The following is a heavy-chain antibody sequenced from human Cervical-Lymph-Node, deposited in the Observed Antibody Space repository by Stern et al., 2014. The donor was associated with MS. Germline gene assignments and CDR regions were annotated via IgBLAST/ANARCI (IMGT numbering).Heavy chain of an antibody. CDR1: GYTFTSHW. CDR3: ARLPRIVGARGHFDY. Sequence: QLVQSGAEATKPGESLKISCKASGYTFTSHWIGWVRQMPGKGLEWMGIIYPGDSNTSYSRAFYGQVTIPVDKSISVAYLQWGSLQASDTAMYYCARLPRIVGARGHFDYWGQGTLVTVSS. V-gene: IGHV5-51*03. J-gene: IGHJ4*02. CDR2: IYPGDSNT. D-gene: IGHD1-26*01.